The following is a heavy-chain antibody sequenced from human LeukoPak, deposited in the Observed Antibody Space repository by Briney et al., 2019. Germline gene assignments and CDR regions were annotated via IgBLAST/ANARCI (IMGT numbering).Heavy chain of an antibody. J-gene: IGHJ5*02. CDR2: ISSSSSTI. Sequence: GGSLRLSCAASGFTFSSYSMNWVRQAPGKGLEWVSYISSSSSTIYYADSVKGRFTISRDNAKNSLYLQMSSLRSEDTAVYYCATGLLGKGPGPWGQGTLVTVSS. V-gene: IGHV3-48*01. CDR3: ATGLLGKGPGP. D-gene: IGHD1-1*01. CDR1: GFTFSSYS.